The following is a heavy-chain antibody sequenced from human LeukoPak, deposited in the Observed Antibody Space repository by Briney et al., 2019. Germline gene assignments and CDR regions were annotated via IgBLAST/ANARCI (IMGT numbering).Heavy chain of an antibody. CDR1: GGSISSNSYY. CDR2: IYYSGST. CDR3: ARRQSGALEQTAFDF. V-gene: IGHV4-39*01. J-gene: IGHJ3*01. Sequence: NPSETLSLTCTVSGGSISSNSYYWGWIRQPPGTGLEWIGTIYYSGSTYYNPSLKSRVTISVDTSKNQFSLKLSSVTAADTAVYFCARRQSGALEQTAFDFWGQGTMVTVSS. D-gene: IGHD3-10*01.